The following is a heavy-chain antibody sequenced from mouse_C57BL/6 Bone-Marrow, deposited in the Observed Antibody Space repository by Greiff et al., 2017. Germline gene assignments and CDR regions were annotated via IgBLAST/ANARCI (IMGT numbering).Heavy chain of an antibody. D-gene: IGHD2-1*01. J-gene: IGHJ1*03. Sequence: EVQRVESGGDLVKPGGSLKLSCAASGFTFSSYGMPWVRQTPDKRLEWVAAISSGGSYTYYPDSVKGRFTISRDNAKNTLYLQMSSLKSEDTAMYYCARGMVTTPYWYFGVWGTGTTVTVSS. CDR1: GFTFSSYG. CDR3: ARGMVTTPYWYFGV. CDR2: ISSGGSYT. V-gene: IGHV5-6*01.